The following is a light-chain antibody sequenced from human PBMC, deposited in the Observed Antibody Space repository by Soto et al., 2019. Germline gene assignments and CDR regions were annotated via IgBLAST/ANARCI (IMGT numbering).Light chain of an antibody. CDR2: GAS. Sequence: ERVMTQSPATLSVSPGERATLSCRASQSVSNKLAWYQFKPGQAPRLLIYGASTRATGVPTRFSGSGSGTEFPLNLGSLESEEFASYYWLQEYGWPKTFGQGTEVEIK. V-gene: IGKV3-15*01. J-gene: IGKJ1*01. CDR1: QSVSNK. CDR3: LQEYGWPKT.